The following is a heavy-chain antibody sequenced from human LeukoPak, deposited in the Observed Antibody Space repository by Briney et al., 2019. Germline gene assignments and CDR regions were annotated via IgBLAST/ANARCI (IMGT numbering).Heavy chain of an antibody. CDR1: GGSISSSSYY. J-gene: IGHJ4*02. V-gene: IGHV4-39*01. D-gene: IGHD3-3*01. Sequence: SETLSLTCTVSGGSISSSSYYWGWIRQPPGTGLEWIGSIYYSGGTYYNPSLKSRVIISVDTSKNQFSLKLSSVTAADTAVYYCAIRFLEWFPFDYWGQGTLVTVSS. CDR3: AIRFLEWFPFDY. CDR2: IYYSGGT.